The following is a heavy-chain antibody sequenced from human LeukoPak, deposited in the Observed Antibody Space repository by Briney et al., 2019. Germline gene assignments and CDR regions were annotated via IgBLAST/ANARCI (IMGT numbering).Heavy chain of an antibody. CDR2: ISSSADRT. CDR3: ASEVVASTGVNY. Sequence: NPGGSLRLSCAASGFTFSSYSMNWFRQAPGKGLEWVSAISSSADRTYYADSVKGRFTISRDNAKNSLYLQMNSLRPEDTAVYYCASEVVASTGVNYWGQGTLVTVSS. D-gene: IGHD2-15*01. V-gene: IGHV3-21*04. J-gene: IGHJ4*02. CDR1: GFTFSSYS.